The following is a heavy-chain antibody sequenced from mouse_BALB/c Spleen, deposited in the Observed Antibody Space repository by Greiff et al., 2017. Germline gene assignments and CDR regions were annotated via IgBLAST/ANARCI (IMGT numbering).Heavy chain of an antibody. CDR3: ASPYYGSSYGGAMDY. J-gene: IGHJ4*01. CDR2: IDPANGNT. V-gene: IGHV14-3*02. CDR1: GFNIKDTY. D-gene: IGHD1-1*01. Sequence: VQLQQSGAELVKPGASVKLSCTASGFNIKDTYMHWVKQRPEQGLEWIGRIDPANGNTKYDPKFQGKATITADTSSNTAYLQLSSLTSEDTAVYYCASPYYGSSYGGAMDYWGQGTSVTVSS.